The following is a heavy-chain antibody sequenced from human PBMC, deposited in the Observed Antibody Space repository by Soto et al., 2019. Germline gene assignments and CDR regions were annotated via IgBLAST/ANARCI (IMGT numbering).Heavy chain of an antibody. D-gene: IGHD5-12*01. J-gene: IGHJ6*03. Sequence: ETLSLTCTVSGGSISSYYWSWIRQPPGKGLEWIGYIYYSGSTNYNPSLKSRVTISVDTSKNQFSLKLSSVTAADTAVYYCARRQYSGYDSNPPFYYYYMDVWGKGTTVTVSS. CDR2: IYYSGST. CDR3: ARRQYSGYDSNPPFYYYYMDV. V-gene: IGHV4-59*08. CDR1: GGSISSYY.